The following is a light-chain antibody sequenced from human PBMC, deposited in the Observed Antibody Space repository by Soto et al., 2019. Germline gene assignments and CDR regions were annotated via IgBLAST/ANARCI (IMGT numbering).Light chain of an antibody. Sequence: QSVLTQPPSVSGAPGQRVTISCTGSSSNIGAGYDVHWYQQLPGTAPKLLIYGNSNRPSGVTDRFSGSKSGTSASLALTGLQAEDEADYYCQSYDSSLSGFYVFGTGTKLTVL. J-gene: IGLJ1*01. V-gene: IGLV1-40*01. CDR3: QSYDSSLSGFYV. CDR2: GNS. CDR1: SSNIGAGYD.